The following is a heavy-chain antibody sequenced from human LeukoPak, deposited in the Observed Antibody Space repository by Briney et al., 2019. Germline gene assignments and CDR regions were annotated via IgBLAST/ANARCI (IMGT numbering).Heavy chain of an antibody. J-gene: IGHJ6*03. CDR1: GGSIRSSSYY. D-gene: IGHD2-2*01. Sequence: SETLSLTCTVSGGSIRSSSYYWGWIRQPPGKGLEWIGIIYYSGTTYYNPSLKSRVTISVGTSKNQFSLNLSSVTAADTAVYYCARGCTSCHYYYYYMDVWGKGTTVTVSS. CDR2: IYYSGTT. CDR3: ARGCTSCHYYYYYMDV. V-gene: IGHV4-39*07.